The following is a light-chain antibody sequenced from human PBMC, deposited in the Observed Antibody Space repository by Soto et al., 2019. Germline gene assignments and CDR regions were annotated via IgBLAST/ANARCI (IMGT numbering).Light chain of an antibody. V-gene: IGKV3D-15*01. CDR2: GAS. CDR3: QQYNNWPRT. J-gene: IGKJ1*01. Sequence: VLTQSPATLSLSPGERATLSCWASQSVSTYLAWYQQKPGQAPRLLIYGASSRATGIPDRFSGSGSGTDFTLTISNLQSENFAIYYCQQYNNWPRTFGQGTKVDIK. CDR1: QSVSTY.